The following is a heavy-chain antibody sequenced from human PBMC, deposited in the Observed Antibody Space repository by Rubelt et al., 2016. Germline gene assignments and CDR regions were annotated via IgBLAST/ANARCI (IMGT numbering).Heavy chain of an antibody. V-gene: IGHV4-39*01. J-gene: IGHJ2*01. Sequence: QQQLQESGPGLVKPSETLSLTCIVSGGSISGSSYYWGWIRQPPGKGLEWIASIFSSGSTSYSPSLKSRVTISVDTSKNQCCLKLSSVTAADTAVYYCARRRRYSGSSYWYFDLWGRGTLVTVSS. CDR3: ARRRRYSGSSYWYFDL. D-gene: IGHD1-26*01. CDR2: IFSSGST. CDR1: GGSISGSSYY.